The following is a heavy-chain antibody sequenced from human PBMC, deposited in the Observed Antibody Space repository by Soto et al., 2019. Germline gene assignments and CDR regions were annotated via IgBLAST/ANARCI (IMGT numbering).Heavy chain of an antibody. CDR3: ARTIAARPSWFDP. CDR2: IYYSGST. Sequence: SATLSITCTVSGGSISSGGYYWSWIRQHPGKGLEWIGYIYYSGSTYYNPPLKSRVTISVDTSKNQFSLKLSSVTAADTAVYYCARTIAARPSWFDPWGQGTLVTVSS. V-gene: IGHV4-31*03. CDR1: GGSISSGGYY. D-gene: IGHD6-6*01. J-gene: IGHJ5*02.